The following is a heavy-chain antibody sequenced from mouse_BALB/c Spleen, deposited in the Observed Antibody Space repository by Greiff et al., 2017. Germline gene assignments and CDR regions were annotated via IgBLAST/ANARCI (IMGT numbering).Heavy chain of an antibody. Sequence: VQLVESGPGLVQPSQSLSITCTASGFSFTSYGVHWVRQSPGKGLEWLGVIWSGGSTDYNAAFISRLSISKDNSKCQVFFKMNSRQANDTAIYYCARPYGNYVDAMDYWGQGTSVTVSA. CDR3: ARPYGNYVDAMDY. CDR2: IWSGGST. D-gene: IGHD2-10*02. J-gene: IGHJ4*01. CDR1: GFSFTSYG. V-gene: IGHV2-2*02.